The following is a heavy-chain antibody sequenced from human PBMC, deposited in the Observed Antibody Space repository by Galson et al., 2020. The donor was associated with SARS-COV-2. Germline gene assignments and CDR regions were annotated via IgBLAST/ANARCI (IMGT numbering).Heavy chain of an antibody. CDR3: ARLYDEYDAFDI. V-gene: IGHV4-30-2*01. J-gene: IGHJ3*02. CDR1: GGSISSGGYS. CDR2: IYHSGST. Sequence: SETLSLTCAVSGGSISSGGYSWSWIRQPPGKGLEWIGYIYHSGSTYYNPSLKSRVTISVDRSKNQFSLKLSSVTAADTAVYYCARLYDEYDAFDIWGQGTMVTVSS. D-gene: IGHD2-2*02.